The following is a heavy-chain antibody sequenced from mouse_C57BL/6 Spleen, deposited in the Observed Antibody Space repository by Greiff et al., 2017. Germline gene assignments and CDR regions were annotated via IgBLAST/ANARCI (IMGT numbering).Heavy chain of an antibody. Sequence: EVQRVESEGGLVQPGSSMKLSCTASGFTFSDYYMAWVRQVPEKGLEWVANINYDGSSTYYLDSLKSRFIISRDNAKNILYLQMSSLKSEDTATYYCARRGAGSSFFDYWGQGTTLTVSS. J-gene: IGHJ2*01. CDR2: INYDGSST. CDR3: ARRGAGSSFFDY. D-gene: IGHD1-1*01. CDR1: GFTFSDYY. V-gene: IGHV5-16*01.